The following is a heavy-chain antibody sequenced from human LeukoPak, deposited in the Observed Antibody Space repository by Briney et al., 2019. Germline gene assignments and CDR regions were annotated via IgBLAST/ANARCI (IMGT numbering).Heavy chain of an antibody. Sequence: PGGSLRLSGAGSGFSFTNAWMSALHEAPGNGLDWVGRIKSTGDGETIDNAAPVKGSFTMSRNASNATLYLQMNSLKADATAVYYCTTDLRLTMVRGVIVYWGQGALVTVSS. J-gene: IGHJ4*02. CDR1: GFSFTNAW. CDR2: IKSTGDGETI. D-gene: IGHD3-10*01. CDR3: TTDLRLTMVRGVIVY. V-gene: IGHV3-15*01.